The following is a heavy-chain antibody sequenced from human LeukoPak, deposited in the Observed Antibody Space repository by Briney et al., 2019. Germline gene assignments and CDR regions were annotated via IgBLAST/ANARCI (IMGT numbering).Heavy chain of an antibody. CDR2: IKQDGSEK. CDR3: ARDMEGAPDY. Sequence: GGSLRLSCAASGFTFSSHWMSWVRQAPGKGLEWVANIKQDGSEKYYVDSVKGRFTISRDNAKNSLYLQMNSLRAEDTAVYYCARDMEGAPDYWGQGTLVTVSS. D-gene: IGHD1-26*01. CDR1: GFTFSSHW. J-gene: IGHJ4*02. V-gene: IGHV3-7*01.